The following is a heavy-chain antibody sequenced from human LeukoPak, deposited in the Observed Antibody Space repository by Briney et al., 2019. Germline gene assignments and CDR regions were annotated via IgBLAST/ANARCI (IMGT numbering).Heavy chain of an antibody. Sequence: SETLSLTCALYGGSLSGYYWTWIRQSPGKGLEWIGQINHSGSSIFNPSLKSRVTITVDTSKNQFSPKLSSVTAADTAVYYCAREGAYQLLEYWGQGTLVTVSS. CDR2: INHSGSS. D-gene: IGHD2-2*01. V-gene: IGHV4-34*01. J-gene: IGHJ4*02. CDR3: AREGAYQLLEY. CDR1: GGSLSGYY.